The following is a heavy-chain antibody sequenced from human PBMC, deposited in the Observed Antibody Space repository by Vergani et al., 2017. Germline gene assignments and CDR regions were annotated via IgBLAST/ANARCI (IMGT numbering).Heavy chain of an antibody. CDR2: IYYSGST. Sequence: QLQLQESGPGLVKPSETLSLTCTVSGGSISSSSYYWGWIRQPPGKGLEWIGSIYYSGSTYYNPSLKSRVTISVDTSKNQFSLKLSSVTAADTAGYYCARVVSGSPTNNDFDYWGQGTLVTVSS. CDR1: GGSISSSSYY. D-gene: IGHD1-26*01. J-gene: IGHJ4*02. V-gene: IGHV4-39*07. CDR3: ARVVSGSPTNNDFDY.